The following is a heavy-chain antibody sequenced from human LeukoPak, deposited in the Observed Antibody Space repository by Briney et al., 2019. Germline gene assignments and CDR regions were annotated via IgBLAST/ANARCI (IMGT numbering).Heavy chain of an antibody. CDR3: ARDTSGYYGRYEH. D-gene: IGHD3-3*01. V-gene: IGHV4-59*01. Sequence: SETLSLTCTVSGGSISSYYWSWIRQPPGKGLEWIGYIYYSGSTNYNPSPKSRVTISVDTSKNQFSLKLSSVTAADTAVYYCARDTSGYYGRYEHWGQGTLVTVSS. CDR2: IYYSGST. CDR1: GGSISSYY. J-gene: IGHJ4*02.